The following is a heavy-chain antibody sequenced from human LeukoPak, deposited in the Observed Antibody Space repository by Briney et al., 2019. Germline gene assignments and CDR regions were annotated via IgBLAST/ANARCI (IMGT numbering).Heavy chain of an antibody. J-gene: IGHJ6*03. CDR1: GGSISSYY. D-gene: IGHD3-22*01. CDR3: ARDYYDSSGPGEYYYYMDV. CDR2: IYTSGST. Sequence: PSETLSLTCTVSGGSISSYYWSWIRQPAGKGLEWTGRIYTSGSTNYNPSLKSRVTMSVDTSKNQFSLKLSSVTAADTAVYYCARDYYDSSGPGEYYYYMDVWGKGTTVTVSS. V-gene: IGHV4-4*07.